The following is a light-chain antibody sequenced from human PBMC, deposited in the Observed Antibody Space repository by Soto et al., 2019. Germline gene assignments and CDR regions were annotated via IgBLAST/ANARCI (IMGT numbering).Light chain of an antibody. Sequence: QSVLTQPASVSGSPGQSITISCTGTSRDVGGYNYVSWYQQHPAKVPKLMIYHVSNRPSGVSDRFSGSKSGNTASLTISGLQAEDEGDYYCYSYTTSSTYVFGTGTKLTVL. V-gene: IGLV2-14*01. CDR2: HVS. J-gene: IGLJ1*01. CDR3: YSYTTSSTYV. CDR1: SRDVGGYNY.